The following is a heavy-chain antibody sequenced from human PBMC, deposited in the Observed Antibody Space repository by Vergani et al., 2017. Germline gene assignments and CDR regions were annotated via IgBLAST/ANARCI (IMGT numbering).Heavy chain of an antibody. CDR3: TRHPSVVAAPFDY. V-gene: IGHV3-30-3*01. CDR1: GFTFSSYA. J-gene: IGHJ4*02. Sequence: QVQLVESGGGVVQPGRSLRLSCAASGFTFSSYAMHWVRQAPGKGLEWVAVISYDGSNKYYADSVKGRFTISRDNSKNTLYLQMNSLKTEDTAVYYCTRHPSVVAAPFDYWGQGTLVTVSS. CDR2: ISYDGSNK. D-gene: IGHD2-15*01.